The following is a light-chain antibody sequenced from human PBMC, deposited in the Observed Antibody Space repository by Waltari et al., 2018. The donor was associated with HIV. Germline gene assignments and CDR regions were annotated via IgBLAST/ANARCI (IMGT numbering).Light chain of an antibody. Sequence: QSALTQPASVSGSPGQSITISCTGTSSDVGSYYLVSWYQQHPGKAPKLMIYEVSKRPSGVSKRFSGSKSGNTASLTIAGLQAEDEADYYCCSYAGRSTFVVFGGGTKLTVL. CDR3: CSYAGRSTFVV. J-gene: IGLJ2*01. V-gene: IGLV2-23*02. CDR1: SSDVGSYYL. CDR2: EVS.